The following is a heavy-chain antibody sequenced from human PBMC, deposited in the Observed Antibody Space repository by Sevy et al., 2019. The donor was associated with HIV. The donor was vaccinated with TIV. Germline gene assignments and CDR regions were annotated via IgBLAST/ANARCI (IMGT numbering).Heavy chain of an antibody. CDR1: GYTFTGYY. J-gene: IGHJ3*02. D-gene: IGHD3-3*01. V-gene: IGHV1-2*06. CDR3: ARSLLSAYYPHDAFDI. CDR2: INPNSGGT. Sequence: ASVKVSCKASGYTFTGYYMHWVRQAPGQGLEWMGRINPNSGGTNYAQKFQGRVTMTRDTSISTAYMELSRLRSDDTAVYYCARSLLSAYYPHDAFDIWGQRTMVTVSS.